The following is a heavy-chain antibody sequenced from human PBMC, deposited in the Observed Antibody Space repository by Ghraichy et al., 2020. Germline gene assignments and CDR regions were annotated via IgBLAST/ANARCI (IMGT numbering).Heavy chain of an antibody. Sequence: SETLSLTCTVSGGSISSYYWSWIRQPAGKGLEWIGRIYTSGSTNYNPSLKSRVTMSVDTSKNQFSLKLSSVTAADTAVYYCARGPEATDYDILTGYYNPPTGYYYGMDVWGQGTTVTVSS. CDR3: ARGPEATDYDILTGYYNPPTGYYYGMDV. J-gene: IGHJ6*02. V-gene: IGHV4-4*07. CDR1: GGSISSYY. D-gene: IGHD3-9*01. CDR2: IYTSGST.